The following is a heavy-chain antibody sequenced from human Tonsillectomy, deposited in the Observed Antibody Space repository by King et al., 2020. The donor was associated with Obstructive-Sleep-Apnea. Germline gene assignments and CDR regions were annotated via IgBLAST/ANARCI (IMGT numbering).Heavy chain of an antibody. CDR1: GFPFSTYT. CDR3: ARTGWGSYTSACFDY. CDR2: ISYDGSNK. Sequence: VQLVESGGGVVQPGRSLRLSCAASGFPFSTYTMHWVRQAPGKGLEWVAVISYDGSNKYYADSVKGRFTISRDNSKSTLYLQMNSLRADDRAGYYCARTGWGSYTSACFDYWGQGTLVTVSS. D-gene: IGHD6-19*01. J-gene: IGHJ4*02. V-gene: IGHV3-30-3*01.